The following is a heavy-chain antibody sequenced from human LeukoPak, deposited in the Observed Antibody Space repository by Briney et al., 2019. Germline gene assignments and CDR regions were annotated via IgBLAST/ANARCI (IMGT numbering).Heavy chain of an antibody. CDR1: GFTFSSYA. CDR2: IRGSGGST. J-gene: IGHJ4*02. V-gene: IGHV3-23*01. Sequence: GGSLRLSCAASGFTFSSYAMSWVRQAPGKGLEWVSAIRGSGGSTYYADSAKGRFTISRGNSKNTLYLQMNSLRAEDTAVYYCAKGSGDYVPFDYWGQGTLVTVSS. CDR3: AKGSGDYVPFDY. D-gene: IGHD4-17*01.